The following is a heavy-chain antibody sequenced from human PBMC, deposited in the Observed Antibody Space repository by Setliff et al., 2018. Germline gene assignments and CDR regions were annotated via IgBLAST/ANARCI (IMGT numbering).Heavy chain of an antibody. Sequence: LSLTCTVSDDSISSRHYYWSWIRQPAGKGLEWLGQIYTSWSTNYSPSLKGRATLSIDASKKQFSLKLTSVTAADTATYYCARDRGGTNPWFDFWGQGTQVTVSS. V-gene: IGHV4-61*09. CDR1: DDSISSRHYY. D-gene: IGHD3-10*01. CDR2: IYTSWST. J-gene: IGHJ5*01. CDR3: ARDRGGTNPWFDF.